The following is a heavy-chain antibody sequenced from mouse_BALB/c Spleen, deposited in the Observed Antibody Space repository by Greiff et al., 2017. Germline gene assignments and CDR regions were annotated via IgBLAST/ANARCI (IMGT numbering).Heavy chain of an antibody. Sequence: DVQLQESGGGLVKPGGSLKLSCAASGFTFSSYAMSWVRQTPEKRLEWVATISSGGSYTYYPDSVKGRFTISRDNAKNTLYLQMSSLRSEDTAMYYCARREVTTRGFAYWGQGTLVTVSA. CDR3: ARREVTTRGFAY. CDR1: GFTFSSYA. CDR2: ISSGGSYT. V-gene: IGHV5-9-3*01. D-gene: IGHD2-2*01. J-gene: IGHJ3*01.